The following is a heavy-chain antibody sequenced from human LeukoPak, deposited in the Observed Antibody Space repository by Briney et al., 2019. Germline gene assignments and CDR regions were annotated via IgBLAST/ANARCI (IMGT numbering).Heavy chain of an antibody. D-gene: IGHD4-17*01. Sequence: PGGSLSLSCAASGFTFSSYSMNWIRQAPGKGLEWVSSISSSTSYIYYADSVKGRFTISKDNAKNSLYLQMNSLRAEDTAVNYCARAGGSTVSHSDYWGQGTLVTVSS. CDR1: GFTFSSYS. CDR3: ARAGGSTVSHSDY. J-gene: IGHJ4*02. V-gene: IGHV3-21*01. CDR2: ISSSTSYI.